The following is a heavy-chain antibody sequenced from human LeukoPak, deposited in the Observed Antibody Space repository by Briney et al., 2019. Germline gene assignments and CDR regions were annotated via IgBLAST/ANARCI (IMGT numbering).Heavy chain of an antibody. CDR2: ISGDGTET. CDR3: AKGGHYSFFDY. V-gene: IGHV3-23*01. J-gene: IGHJ4*02. CDR1: GLIFRNYA. Sequence: PGGSLRLSCTASGLIFRNYAMTWVRQAPRKGLEWVSTISGDGTETFYADSVKGRFTISRDNSKNTHYLQMSGLRAEDTGIYYCAKGGHYSFFDYWGQGTLVTVSS. D-gene: IGHD4-11*01.